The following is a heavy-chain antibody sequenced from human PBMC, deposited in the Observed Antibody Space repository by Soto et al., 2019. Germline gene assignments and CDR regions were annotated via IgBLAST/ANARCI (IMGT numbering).Heavy chain of an antibody. CDR3: AREPRSSGYDAFDI. D-gene: IGHD6-25*01. V-gene: IGHV4-39*02. J-gene: IGHJ3*02. CDR1: GGSISSSIYY. CDR2: IYYSGST. Sequence: SETLSLTCTVSGGSISSSIYYWGWIRQPPGKGLEWIGSIYYSGSTYYNPSLKGRVTISVDTSKNQFSLKLSSVTAADTAVYYCAREPRSSGYDAFDIWGQGTMVTVSS.